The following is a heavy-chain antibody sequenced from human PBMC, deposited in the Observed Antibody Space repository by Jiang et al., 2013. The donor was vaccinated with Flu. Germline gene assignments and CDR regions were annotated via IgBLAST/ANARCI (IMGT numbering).Heavy chain of an antibody. J-gene: IGHJ3*02. Sequence: SRGLEWLGRTYYRSKWYNEYAVSVKSRIAINPDTSKNQFSLQLNSVTPEDTAVYYCARDRPFDIWGQGTMVTVSS. CDR3: ARDRPFDI. V-gene: IGHV6-1*01. CDR2: TYYRSKWYN.